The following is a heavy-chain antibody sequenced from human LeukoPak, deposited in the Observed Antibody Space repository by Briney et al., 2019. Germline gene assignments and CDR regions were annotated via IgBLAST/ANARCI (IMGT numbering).Heavy chain of an antibody. Sequence: GGSLRLSCAPSGFTFSSYAMHWVRQAPGKGLEWLANIKKDGSETYYVDSVKGRFTISRDNAKNSLYLQMNSLRAEDTAIYYCARGRYSSTTYYFDSWGQGTLVTVSS. V-gene: IGHV3-7*03. D-gene: IGHD6-13*01. J-gene: IGHJ4*02. CDR1: GFTFSSYA. CDR3: ARGRYSSTTYYFDS. CDR2: IKKDGSET.